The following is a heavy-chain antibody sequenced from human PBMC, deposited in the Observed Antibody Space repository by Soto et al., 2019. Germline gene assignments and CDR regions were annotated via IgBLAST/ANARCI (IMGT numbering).Heavy chain of an antibody. Sequence: GSLRLSCASSGFTFSSYAMGWVRQGPGKGLEWVAVVSIGGSTHYADSVRGRFTISRDNSKNTLSLQTNSLTAEDTAVYFCAKRRGAGGHFDYWGQGALVTVSS. CDR2: VSIGGST. V-gene: IGHV3-23*01. J-gene: IGHJ4*02. CDR3: AKRRGAGGHFDY. D-gene: IGHD2-15*01. CDR1: GFTFSSYA.